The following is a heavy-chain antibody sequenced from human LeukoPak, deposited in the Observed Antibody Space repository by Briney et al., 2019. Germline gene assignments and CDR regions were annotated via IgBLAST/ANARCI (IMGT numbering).Heavy chain of an antibody. V-gene: IGHV3-23*01. CDR2: ISDTGNT. CDR1: GFTLSSYA. Sequence: GGSLRLSCAASGFTLSSYAMSWVRQAPGKGLEWVSAISDTGNTYHADSVKGRFTISRDSSKNTLFLQMNRLRPEDAAVYYCAKAPVTSCRGAFCYPFDYWGQGTLVTVSS. J-gene: IGHJ4*02. CDR3: AKAPVTSCRGAFCYPFDY. D-gene: IGHD2-15*01.